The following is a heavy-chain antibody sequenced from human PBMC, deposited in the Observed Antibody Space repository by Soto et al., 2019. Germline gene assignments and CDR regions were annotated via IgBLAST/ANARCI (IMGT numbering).Heavy chain of an antibody. CDR1: GYTFDDYG. V-gene: IGHV3-15*07. J-gene: IGHJ6*02. D-gene: IGHD2-2*01. CDR2: IKSKTDGGTT. Sequence: PGGSLRLSCASSGYTFDDYGVNWVRQVPGKGLEWVGRIKSKTDGGTTDYAAPVKGRFTISRDDSKNTLYLQMNSLKTEDTAVYYCTTDNYAYYGMDVWGQGTTVTVSS. CDR3: TTDNYAYYGMDV.